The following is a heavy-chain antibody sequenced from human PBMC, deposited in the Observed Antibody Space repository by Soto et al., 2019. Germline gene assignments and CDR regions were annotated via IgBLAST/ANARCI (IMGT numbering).Heavy chain of an antibody. J-gene: IGHJ4*02. V-gene: IGHV1-8*01. CDR2: MNPNSGNT. CDR3: ARGGFCTNGVCSQRTFDY. Sequence: GAPVKLSFKDTASTFTSYDIKWARRATGQGIEGMGWMNPNSGNTGYAQKFQGRVTMTRNTSISTAYMELSSLRSEDTAVYYCARGGFCTNGVCSQRTFDYWGQGTLVNVSS. CDR1: ASTFTSYD. D-gene: IGHD2-8*01.